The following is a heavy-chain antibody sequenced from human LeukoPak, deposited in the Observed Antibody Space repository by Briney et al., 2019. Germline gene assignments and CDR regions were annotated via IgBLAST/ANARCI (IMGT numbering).Heavy chain of an antibody. CDR3: ARGIGYCSGGSCSGAFDI. V-gene: IGHV3-21*01. CDR1: GFTFSSYS. Sequence: PGGSLRLSCAASGFTFSSYSMNWVRQAPGKGLEWVSSISSSSSYIYYADSVKGRFTISRDNAKNSLYLQMNSLRAEDTAVYYCARGIGYCSGGSCSGAFDIWGQGTMVTVSS. D-gene: IGHD2-15*01. J-gene: IGHJ3*02. CDR2: ISSSSSYI.